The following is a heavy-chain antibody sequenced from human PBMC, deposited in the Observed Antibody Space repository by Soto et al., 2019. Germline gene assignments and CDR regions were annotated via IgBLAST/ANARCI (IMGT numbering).Heavy chain of an antibody. Sequence: QVQLQESGPGLVKPSETLSLTCTVSGGSISSYYWSWIRQPPGKGLEWIGYIYYSGSTNYNPSLKSRVTISVDTSKNQFSLKLSSVTAADTAVYYCAREGRYDFWSGISTWGQGTLVTVSS. V-gene: IGHV4-59*01. D-gene: IGHD3-3*01. CDR3: AREGRYDFWSGIST. CDR2: IYYSGST. CDR1: GGSISSYY. J-gene: IGHJ1*01.